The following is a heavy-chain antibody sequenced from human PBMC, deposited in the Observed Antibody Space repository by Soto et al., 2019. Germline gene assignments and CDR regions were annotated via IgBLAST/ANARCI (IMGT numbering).Heavy chain of an antibody. Sequence: AHNLTLSCAIPRDCVASISTPWPCIAQSPSRGLEWLGRTYDRSKWYNEYAVSVKSRITINPDTSKNQFYLQLNSVTPEDTAVYYCARDLLDVGAPFGGAAELQYYYCGMDVWGQGTKVTVS. CDR3: ARDLLDVGAPFGGAAELQYYYCGMDV. D-gene: IGHD3-3*01. CDR1: RDCVASISTP. V-gene: IGHV6-1*01. CDR2: TYDRSKWYN. J-gene: IGHJ6*02.